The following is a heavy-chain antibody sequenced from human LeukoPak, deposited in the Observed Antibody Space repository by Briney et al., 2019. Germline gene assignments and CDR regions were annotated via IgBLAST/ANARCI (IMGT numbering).Heavy chain of an antibody. Sequence: GRSLRLSCAASGFTFSSYGMHWVRQAPGKGLERVAVISYDGSNKYYADSVKGRFTISRDNSKNTLYLQMNSLRTEDTAVYYCARPDPPGYCSGGSCYWGFDYWGQGTLVTVSS. CDR3: ARPDPPGYCSGGSCYWGFDY. CDR1: GFTFSSYG. D-gene: IGHD2-15*01. V-gene: IGHV3-30*03. J-gene: IGHJ4*02. CDR2: ISYDGSNK.